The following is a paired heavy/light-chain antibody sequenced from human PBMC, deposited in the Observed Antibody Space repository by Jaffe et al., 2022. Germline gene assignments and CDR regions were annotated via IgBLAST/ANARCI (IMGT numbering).Light chain of an antibody. Sequence: EIVLTQSPGTLSLSPGERATLSCRASQSVSSSYLAWYQQKPGQAPRLLIYGASSRATGIPDRFSGSGSGTDFTLTISRLEPEDFAVYYCQQYGSSMYTFGQGTKLEIK. V-gene: IGKV3-20*01. CDR1: QSVSSSY. CDR3: QQYGSSMYT. J-gene: IGKJ2*01. CDR2: GAS.
Heavy chain of an antibody. Sequence: QVQLQESGPGLVKPSQTLSLTCTVSGGSISSGSYYWSWIRQPAGKGLEWIGRIYTSGSTNYNPSLKSRVTISVDTSKNQFSLKLSSVTAADTAVYYCARDSISPRIAAAGTEIYYYYYMDVWGKGTTVTVSS. J-gene: IGHJ6*03. V-gene: IGHV4-61*02. CDR2: IYTSGST. D-gene: IGHD6-13*01. CDR1: GGSISSGSYY. CDR3: ARDSISPRIAAAGTEIYYYYYMDV.